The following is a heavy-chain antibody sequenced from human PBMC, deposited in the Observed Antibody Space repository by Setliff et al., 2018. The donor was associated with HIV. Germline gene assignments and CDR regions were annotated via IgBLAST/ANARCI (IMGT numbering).Heavy chain of an antibody. V-gene: IGHV4-4*09. CDR2: IFASGSS. D-gene: IGHD3-10*01. CDR3: ARGADMVHDAFDI. Sequence: PSETLSLTCTVSGGSISSYCWNWIRQPPGKGLEWIGYIFASGSSLYNPSLQSRVSISIDTSKNQFSLKLSSVTAADTAVYYCARGADMVHDAFDIWGQGTMVTVSS. CDR1: GGSISSYC. J-gene: IGHJ3*02.